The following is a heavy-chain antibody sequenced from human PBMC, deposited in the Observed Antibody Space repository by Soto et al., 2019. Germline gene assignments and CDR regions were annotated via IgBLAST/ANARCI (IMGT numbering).Heavy chain of an antibody. V-gene: IGHV3-48*02. J-gene: IGHJ5*02. CDR2: ISSSSSTI. D-gene: IGHD4-17*01. CDR1: GFTFSSYS. CDR3: ARDSVMTKVVTLGLDWFDP. Sequence: EVQLVESGGGLVQPGGSLRLSCAASGFTFSSYSMNWVRQAPGKGLEWVSYISSSSSTIYYADSVKSRFTISRDNAKNPLYLQMNSLRDEDTAVYYWARDSVMTKVVTLGLDWFDPWGQGTLVTVSS.